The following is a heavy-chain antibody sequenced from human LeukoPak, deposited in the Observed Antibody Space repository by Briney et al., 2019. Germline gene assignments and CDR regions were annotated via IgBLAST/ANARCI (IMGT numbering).Heavy chain of an antibody. V-gene: IGHV3-21*01. CDR2: ISSSSSYI. CDR1: GFTFSSYS. CDR3: ARVPGLDYYYYMDV. Sequence: PGGSLRLSCAASGFTFSSYSMNWVRQAPGKGLEWVSSISSSSSYIYYADSVKGRFTISRDNAKNSLYLQMNSLRAEDTAVYYCARVPGLDYYYYMDVWGKGTTVTVSS. J-gene: IGHJ6*03.